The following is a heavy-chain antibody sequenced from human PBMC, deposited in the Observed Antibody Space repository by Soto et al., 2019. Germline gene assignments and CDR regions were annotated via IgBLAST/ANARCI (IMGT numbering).Heavy chain of an antibody. J-gene: IGHJ4*02. Sequence: QVQLVESGGGVVQPGRSLRLSCAASGFTFSSYGMHWVRQAPGKGLEWVAVISYDGSNKYSADSVKGRFTISSDNSKNTLYLQINSLRAEDTAVYYCAQDYYDSSVYYSPRGYDFDYWGQGTMVTVSS. V-gene: IGHV3-30*18. CDR2: ISYDGSNK. CDR3: AQDYYDSSVYYSPRGYDFDY. D-gene: IGHD3-22*01. CDR1: GFTFSSYG.